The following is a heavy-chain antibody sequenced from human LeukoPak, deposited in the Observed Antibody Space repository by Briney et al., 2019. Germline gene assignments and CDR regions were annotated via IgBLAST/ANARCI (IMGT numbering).Heavy chain of an antibody. J-gene: IGHJ3*02. CDR2: IIPILGIA. CDR3: ASDMKGYCVWGSYRHDAFDI. CDR1: GGTFSSYA. V-gene: IGHV1-69*04. Sequence: SVKVSCKASGGTFSSYAISWVRQAPGQGLEWMGRIIPILGIANYAQKFQGSVTITADKSTSTAYMELSSLRSEDTAVYHCASDMKGYCVWGSYRHDAFDIWGQGTMVTVSS. D-gene: IGHD3-16*02.